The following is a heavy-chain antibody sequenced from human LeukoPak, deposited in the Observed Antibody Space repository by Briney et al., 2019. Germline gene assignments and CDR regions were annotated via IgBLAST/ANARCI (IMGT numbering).Heavy chain of an antibody. V-gene: IGHV4-59*01. D-gene: IGHD6-19*01. CDR2: IYYSGST. Sequence: SETLSLTCTVSGGSISSYYWSWIRQPPGKGLEWIGYIYYSGSTNYNPSLKSRVTLSVDTSKNQFSLKLSSVTAADTAVYYCARDGKYSSGWPDAFDIWGQGTMVTVSS. CDR3: ARDGKYSSGWPDAFDI. J-gene: IGHJ3*02. CDR1: GGSISSYY.